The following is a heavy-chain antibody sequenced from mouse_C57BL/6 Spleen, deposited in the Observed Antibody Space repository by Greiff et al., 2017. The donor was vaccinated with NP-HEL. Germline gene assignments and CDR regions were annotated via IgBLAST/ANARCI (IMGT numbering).Heavy chain of an antibody. CDR1: GFTFSSYA. CDR3: ARDGYYRYFDV. V-gene: IGHV5-4*01. Sequence: EVQLVESGGGLVKPGGSLKLSCAASGFTFSSYAMSWVRQTPEKRLEWVATISDGGSYTYYPDNVKGRFTISRDNAKNNLYLQMSHLKSEDTAMYYCARDGYYRYFDVWGTGTTVTVSS. J-gene: IGHJ1*03. D-gene: IGHD2-2*01. CDR2: ISDGGSYT.